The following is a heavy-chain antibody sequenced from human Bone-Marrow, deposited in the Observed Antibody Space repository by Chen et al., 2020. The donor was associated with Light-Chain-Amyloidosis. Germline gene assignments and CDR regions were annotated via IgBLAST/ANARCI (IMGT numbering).Heavy chain of an antibody. J-gene: IGHJ3*02. D-gene: IGHD3-22*01. CDR2: INTDGSTT. CDR1: GFSFSSYW. V-gene: IGHV3-74*02. Sequence: EVQLVESGGGLVQPGGCLRLSCAASGFSFSSYWMHWVRQAPGKGLVWVSRINTDGSTTTYADSVRGRFTISRDNAKSTLFLQMSSLRAEDTAIYYCVYDSHREAAFDIWGQGTMVTVSS. CDR3: VYDSHREAAFDI.